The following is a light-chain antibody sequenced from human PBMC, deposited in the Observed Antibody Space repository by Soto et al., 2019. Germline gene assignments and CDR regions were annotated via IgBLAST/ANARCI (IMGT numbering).Light chain of an antibody. J-gene: IGKJ4*01. CDR2: DAT. CDR1: EDISDS. Sequence: AIQLTQSPSSLPASVGDTVTLTCRASEDISDSVAWYQQGPGKVPKLLIYDATSLEEGAPARFSGIESGTEFTLTITNLQPEDFATYYCQSYRNFPLTFGGGTRVDFK. V-gene: IGKV1D-13*01. CDR3: QSYRNFPLT.